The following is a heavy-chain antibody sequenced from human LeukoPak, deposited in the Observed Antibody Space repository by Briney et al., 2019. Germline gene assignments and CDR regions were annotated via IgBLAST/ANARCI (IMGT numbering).Heavy chain of an antibody. CDR1: GFTFSSYA. V-gene: IGHV3-23*01. CDR3: AKIAEAVSSNYYFDY. J-gene: IGHJ4*02. Sequence: GGSLRLSCAASGFTFSSYAMSWVRQAPGKGLEWVSAISSSGGSTYYADSVKGRFTISRDNSKNTLYLQMNSLRAEDTAVYYCAKIAEAVSSNYYFDYWGQGTLVTVSS. CDR2: ISSSGGST. D-gene: IGHD2-21*01.